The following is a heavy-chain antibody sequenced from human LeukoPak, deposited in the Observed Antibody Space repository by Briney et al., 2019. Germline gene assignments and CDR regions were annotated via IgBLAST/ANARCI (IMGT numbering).Heavy chain of an antibody. Sequence: PGGSLRLSCAAAGFNFRNSAMSWFRQAPGKGLEWVAVVSGSGQSTYYADSVKGRFTISRDNSNNTLYLQMKSLRAEDTAVFHCAKHVKPMVAVSSHRVIDYWGQGTLVTVSS. J-gene: IGHJ4*02. D-gene: IGHD2-15*01. CDR3: AKHVKPMVAVSSHRVIDY. CDR1: GFNFRNSA. CDR2: VSGSGQST. V-gene: IGHV3-23*01.